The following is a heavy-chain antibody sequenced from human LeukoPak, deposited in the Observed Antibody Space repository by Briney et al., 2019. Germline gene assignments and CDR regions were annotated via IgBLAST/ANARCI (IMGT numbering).Heavy chain of an antibody. Sequence: QPGGSLRLSCAASGFTFSSYEMNWVRQAPGKGLEWVSYISSSGSTIYYADSVKGRFTISRDNAKNSLYLQMNSLRAEDTAVYYCARGANFDWSPLIYGMDVWGKGTTVTVSS. D-gene: IGHD3-9*01. V-gene: IGHV3-48*03. CDR3: ARGANFDWSPLIYGMDV. J-gene: IGHJ6*04. CDR1: GFTFSSYE. CDR2: ISSSGSTI.